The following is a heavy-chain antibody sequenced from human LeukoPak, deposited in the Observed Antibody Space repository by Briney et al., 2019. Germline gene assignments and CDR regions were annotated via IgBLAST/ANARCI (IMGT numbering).Heavy chain of an antibody. CDR3: ARGVTYSGYFEGYAFDI. V-gene: IGHV4-30-2*01. CDR2: INHSGST. D-gene: IGHD5-12*01. J-gene: IGHJ3*02. CDR1: GGSISSGGYY. Sequence: PSQTLSLTCTVSGGSISSGGYYWSWIRQPPGKGLEWIGEINHSGSTNYNPSLKSRVTISVDTSKNQFSLKLSSVTAADTAVYYCARGVTYSGYFEGYAFDIWGQGTMVTVSS.